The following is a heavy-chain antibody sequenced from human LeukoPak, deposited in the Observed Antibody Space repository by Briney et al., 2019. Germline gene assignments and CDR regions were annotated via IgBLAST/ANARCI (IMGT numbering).Heavy chain of an antibody. CDR3: AGSMIVVVITNYYYMDV. D-gene: IGHD3-22*01. Sequence: SVKVPCKASGGTFSSYAISWVRQAPGQGLEWMGGIIPIFGTANYAQKFQGRVTITTDESTSTAYMELSSLRSEDTAVYYCAGSMIVVVITNYYYMDVWGKGTTVTVSS. J-gene: IGHJ6*03. V-gene: IGHV1-69*05. CDR1: GGTFSSYA. CDR2: IIPIFGTA.